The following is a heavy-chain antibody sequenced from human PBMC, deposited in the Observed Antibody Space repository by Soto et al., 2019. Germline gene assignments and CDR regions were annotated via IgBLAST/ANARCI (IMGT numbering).Heavy chain of an antibody. J-gene: IGHJ6*02. Sequence: XSVKVSCKASGYPLTSYYMHWVRQAPGQGLEWMGIINPSGGSTSYAQKFQGRVTMTRDTSTSTVYMELSSLRSEDTAVYYCARDWAEYYYGMDVWGQGTTVTVSS. CDR2: INPSGGST. D-gene: IGHD3-16*01. V-gene: IGHV1-46*01. CDR3: ARDWAEYYYGMDV. CDR1: GYPLTSYY.